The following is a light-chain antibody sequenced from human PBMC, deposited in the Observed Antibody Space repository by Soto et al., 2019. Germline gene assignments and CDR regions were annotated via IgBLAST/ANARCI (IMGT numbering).Light chain of an antibody. Sequence: SYELTQPPSVSVAPGKTARITCGGNNSGSKSVHWYQQKPGQAPVLVIYYDSDRPSGIPERFSGSNSGNTATLTISRVEAGDEADYYCQVWDSSSDHPNVVFGGGTKVTVL. CDR2: YDS. CDR3: QVWDSSSDHPNVV. V-gene: IGLV3-21*04. CDR1: NSGSKS. J-gene: IGLJ2*01.